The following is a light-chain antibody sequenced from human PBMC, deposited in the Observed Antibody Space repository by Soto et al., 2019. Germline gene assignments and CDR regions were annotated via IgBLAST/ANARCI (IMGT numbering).Light chain of an antibody. CDR3: SSYTNTAALAV. CDR2: EVS. V-gene: IGLV2-14*01. Sequence: QSALTQPAPVSGSPGQSITISCAGTSSDVGRYNYVSWYQQHPGEAPKLLIYEVSNRPSGISHRFSGSKSGNTASLTISGLQGEDEGDYYCSSYTNTAALAVFGGGTKLTVL. CDR1: SSDVGRYNY. J-gene: IGLJ3*02.